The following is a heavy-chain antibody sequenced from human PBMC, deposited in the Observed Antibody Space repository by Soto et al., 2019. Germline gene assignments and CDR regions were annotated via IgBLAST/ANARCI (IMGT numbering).Heavy chain of an antibody. CDR1: GGSFSGYY. CDR2: INHSGST. V-gene: IGHV4-34*01. J-gene: IGHJ6*02. Sequence: SETLSLTCAVYGGSFSGYYWSWIRQPPGKGLEWIGAINHSGSTNYNPSLKSRVTISVDTSKNQFSLKLSSVTAADTAVYYCASNDYDILTGYYNEGMDVWGQGTTVTVSS. D-gene: IGHD3-9*01. CDR3: ASNDYDILTGYYNEGMDV.